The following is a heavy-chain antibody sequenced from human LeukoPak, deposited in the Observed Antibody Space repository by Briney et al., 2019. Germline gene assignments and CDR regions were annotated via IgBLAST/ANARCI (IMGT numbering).Heavy chain of an antibody. Sequence: GGSLRLSCAASGFSFSSYSVNWVRQAPGKGLEWVSSISSGSSYIYYADSVKGRFTISRDNSKNTVYLQLNSLRAGDTAIYYCTKDRRGPAAGTWYFDSWGQGTLVTVSS. J-gene: IGHJ4*02. CDR2: ISSGSSYI. V-gene: IGHV3-21*04. CDR1: GFSFSSYS. D-gene: IGHD6-13*01. CDR3: TKDRRGPAAGTWYFDS.